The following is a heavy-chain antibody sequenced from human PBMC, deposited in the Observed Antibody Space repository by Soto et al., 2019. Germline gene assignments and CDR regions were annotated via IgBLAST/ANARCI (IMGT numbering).Heavy chain of an antibody. Sequence: PGGSLRLSCAASGFTFSSYAMSWVRQSPGKGLEWVSAISGSGGSTYYADSVKGRFTISRDNSKNTLYLQMNSLRAEDTAVYYCAKDREYYYGSGSYYKFDPWGQGTLVTVSS. V-gene: IGHV3-23*01. J-gene: IGHJ5*02. D-gene: IGHD3-10*01. CDR1: GFTFSSYA. CDR2: ISGSGGST. CDR3: AKDREYYYGSGSYYKFDP.